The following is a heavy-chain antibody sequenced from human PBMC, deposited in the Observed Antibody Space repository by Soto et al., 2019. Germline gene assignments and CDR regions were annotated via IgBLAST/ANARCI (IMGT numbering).Heavy chain of an antibody. CDR1: GFTFTSSA. CDR3: AADRGDSSGYSDY. V-gene: IGHV1-58*01. CDR2: IVVGSGNT. Sequence: SVKVSCKASGFTFTSSAVQWVRQARGQRLEWIGWIVVGSGNTNYAQKFQERVTITRDMSTSTAYMELSSLRSEDTAVYYCAADRGDSSGYSDYWGQGTLVTVSS. D-gene: IGHD3-22*01. J-gene: IGHJ4*02.